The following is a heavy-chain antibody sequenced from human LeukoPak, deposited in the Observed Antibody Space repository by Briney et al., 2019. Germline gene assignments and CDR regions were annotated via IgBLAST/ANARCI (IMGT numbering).Heavy chain of an antibody. CDR2: ISSSGSTI. V-gene: IGHV3-48*03. Sequence: GGSLRLSCAASGFSFSSYEMNWVRQAPGKGLEWVSYISSSGSTIYYADSVKGRFTISRDNAKNSLYLQMNSLRAEDTAVYYCARDVSPMIVEDAEGPWGQGTLVTVSS. D-gene: IGHD3-22*01. J-gene: IGHJ4*02. CDR1: GFSFSSYE. CDR3: ARDVSPMIVEDAEGP.